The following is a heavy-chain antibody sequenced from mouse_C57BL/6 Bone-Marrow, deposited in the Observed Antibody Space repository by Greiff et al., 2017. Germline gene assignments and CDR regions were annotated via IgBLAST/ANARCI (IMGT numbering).Heavy chain of an antibody. CDR1: GYTFTSYG. D-gene: IGHD2-5*01. Sequence: QVQLKESGAELARPGASVKLSCKASGYTFTSYGISWVKQSTGQGLEWIGEIYPRSGNTYYNEKFKGKATLTADKSSSTAYMELRSLTSEDSAVYFCARWGLPNYSNFYYAMDYWGQGTSVTVSS. V-gene: IGHV1-81*01. CDR3: ARWGLPNYSNFYYAMDY. CDR2: IYPRSGNT. J-gene: IGHJ4*01.